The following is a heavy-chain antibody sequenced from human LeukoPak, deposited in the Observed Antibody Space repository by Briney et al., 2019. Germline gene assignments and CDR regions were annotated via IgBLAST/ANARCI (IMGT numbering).Heavy chain of an antibody. CDR2: ILGSGDRT. Sequence: TGGSLRLSCAASGFTFGTYARNWVRQAPGKGLEWLSGILGSGDRTYYADSVKGRFTISRDNAKNSLYLQMNSLRAEDTAVYYCARDRYSSWYAFDIWGQGTMVTVSS. V-gene: IGHV3-23*01. J-gene: IGHJ3*02. CDR1: GFTFGTYA. D-gene: IGHD6-13*01. CDR3: ARDRYSSWYAFDI.